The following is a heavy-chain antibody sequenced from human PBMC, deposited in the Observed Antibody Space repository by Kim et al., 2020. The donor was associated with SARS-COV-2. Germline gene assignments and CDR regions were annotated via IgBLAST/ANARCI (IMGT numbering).Heavy chain of an antibody. Sequence: GGSLRLSCAASGFTFSSYGMHWVRQAPGKGLEWVAVISYDGSNKYYADSVKGRFTISRDNSKNTLYLQMNSLRAEDTAVYYCAKDAADPLLTYDDAFDIWGQGTMVTVSS. CDR3: AKDAADPLLTYDDAFDI. D-gene: IGHD3-16*01. J-gene: IGHJ3*02. CDR1: GFTFSSYG. V-gene: IGHV3-30*18. CDR2: ISYDGSNK.